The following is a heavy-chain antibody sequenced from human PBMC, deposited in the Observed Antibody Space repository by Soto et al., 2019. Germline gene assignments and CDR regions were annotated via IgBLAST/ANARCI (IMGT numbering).Heavy chain of an antibody. CDR1: GGSVSSGSYY. Sequence: QVQLQESGPGLVKPSETLSLTCTVSGGSVSSGSYYWSWIRQPPGKGLEWIGYIYYSGSTNYNPSLKSRVTISVDTSKNQFSLRLSSVTAADTAVYYCARVGFGSGSYYFDYWGQGTLVTVSS. V-gene: IGHV4-61*01. J-gene: IGHJ4*02. CDR3: ARVGFGSGSYYFDY. D-gene: IGHD3-10*01. CDR2: IYYSGST.